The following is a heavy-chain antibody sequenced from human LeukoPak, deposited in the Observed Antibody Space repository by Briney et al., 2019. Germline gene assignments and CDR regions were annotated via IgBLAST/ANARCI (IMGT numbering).Heavy chain of an antibody. V-gene: IGHV4-59*01. D-gene: IGHD5-24*01. CDR1: GGSISSYY. CDR2: IYYSGST. Sequence: SETLSLTCTVSGGSISSYYWSWIRQPPGKGLEWIGYIYYSGSTNYNPSLKSRVTISVDTSKNQFSLKLSSVTAADTAVYYCARWIDGYNRAVDYWGQGTLVTVSS. CDR3: ARWIDGYNRAVDY. J-gene: IGHJ4*02.